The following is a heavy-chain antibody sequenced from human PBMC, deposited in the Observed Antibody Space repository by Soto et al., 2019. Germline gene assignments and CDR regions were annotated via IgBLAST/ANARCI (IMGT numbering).Heavy chain of an antibody. CDR1: GGTFSSDT. V-gene: IGHV1-69*04. CDR3: ARDCSSTSCYAYP. D-gene: IGHD2-2*01. Sequence: GASVKVSCKASGGTFSSDTISWVRQAPGQGLEWMGRIIPILGIANYAQKFQGRVTITADKSTSTAYMELSSLRSEDTAVYYCARDCSSTSCYAYPWGQGTLVTVS. J-gene: IGHJ5*02. CDR2: IIPILGIA.